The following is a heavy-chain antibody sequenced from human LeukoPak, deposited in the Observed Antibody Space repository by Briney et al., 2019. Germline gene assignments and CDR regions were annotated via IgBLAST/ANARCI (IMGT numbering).Heavy chain of an antibody. Sequence: PGRSLRLSCAASGFTFSSYGMHWVRQAPGKGLEWVAVIWYDGSNKYYADSVKGRFTISRDNSKNTLYLQMNSLRAEDTAVYYCARDPTVQYSGSYTDYWGQGTLVTVSS. J-gene: IGHJ4*02. D-gene: IGHD1-26*01. CDR3: ARDPTVQYSGSYTDY. V-gene: IGHV3-33*01. CDR2: IWYDGSNK. CDR1: GFTFSSYG.